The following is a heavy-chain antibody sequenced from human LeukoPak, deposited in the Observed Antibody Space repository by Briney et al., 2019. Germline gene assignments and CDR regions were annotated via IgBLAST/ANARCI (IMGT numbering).Heavy chain of an antibody. J-gene: IGHJ6*03. CDR1: GYTFTGYY. CDR3: ARDRSSTSWKGGYYYMDV. V-gene: IGHV1-2*02. Sequence: ASVTVSCKASGYTFTGYYMHWVRQAPGQGLEWMGWINPNSGGTNYAQKFQGRVTMTRDTSISTAYTELSRLRSDDTAVYYCARDRSSTSWKGGYYYMDVWGKGTTVTVSS. D-gene: IGHD2-2*01. CDR2: INPNSGGT.